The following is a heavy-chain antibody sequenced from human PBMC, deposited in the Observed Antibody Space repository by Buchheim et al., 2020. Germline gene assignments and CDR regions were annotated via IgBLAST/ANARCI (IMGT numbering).Heavy chain of an antibody. D-gene: IGHD3-10*01. V-gene: IGHV3-23*01. CDR1: GFTFSSYA. CDR2: ISGSGGST. Sequence: EVQLLESGGGLVQPGGSLRLSCAASGFTFSSYAMSWVRQAPGKGLEWVSAISGSGGSTYYADSVKGRFTISRDNSKKTLYLQMNSLRAEDTAVYYCAKDQVWSLWFGELLRYYGMDVWGQGTT. CDR3: AKDQVWSLWFGELLRYYGMDV. J-gene: IGHJ6*02.